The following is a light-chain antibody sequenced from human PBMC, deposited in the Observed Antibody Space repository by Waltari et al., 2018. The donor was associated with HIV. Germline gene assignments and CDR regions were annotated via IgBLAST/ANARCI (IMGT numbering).Light chain of an antibody. CDR2: ENN. Sequence: QSVLTQPPSVSAAPGQRVTIPCPGGRSNIGRNYLSWYQQVPGTAPKPVIYENNKRPSGIPDRFSASKSGTSGTLDITGLQTGDEADYYCGAWDTSLYGVVFGGGTKLTVL. J-gene: IGLJ3*02. CDR3: GAWDTSLYGVV. V-gene: IGLV1-51*02. CDR1: RSNIGRNY.